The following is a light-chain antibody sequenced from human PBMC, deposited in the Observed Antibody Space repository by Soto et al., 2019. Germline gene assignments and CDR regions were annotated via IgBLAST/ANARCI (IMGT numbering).Light chain of an antibody. CDR1: QSISSW. Sequence: DIQMTQSPSTLSASVGDRVTITCRASQSISSWLAWYQQKPGKAPKLLTYKASSLESGVPSRFSGSGSGTEFTRTISSLQPDDFATYYCQQYNSYSPYTFGQGTKLEIK. V-gene: IGKV1-5*03. J-gene: IGKJ2*01. CDR3: QQYNSYSPYT. CDR2: KAS.